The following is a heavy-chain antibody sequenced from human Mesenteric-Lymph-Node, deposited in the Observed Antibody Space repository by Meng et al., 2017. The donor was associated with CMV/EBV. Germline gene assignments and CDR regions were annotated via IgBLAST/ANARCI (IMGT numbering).Heavy chain of an antibody. Sequence: GESLKISCEASGFSFSNYGMHWVRQAPGKGLEWVTVISYDGSNKYYADSVKGRFTISRDNSKNTLYLQMNSLRADDTAVYYCVSAIASTGTDFWGQGTLVTVSS. CDR1: GFSFSNYG. V-gene: IGHV3-30*12. D-gene: IGHD3-9*01. CDR2: ISYDGSNK. J-gene: IGHJ4*02. CDR3: VSAIASTGTDF.